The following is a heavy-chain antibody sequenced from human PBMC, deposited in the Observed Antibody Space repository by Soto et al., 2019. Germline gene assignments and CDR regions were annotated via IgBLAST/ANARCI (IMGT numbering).Heavy chain of an antibody. CDR1: GFTFSVDA. CDR2: VRSKGNNYAT. Sequence: EVQLVESGGDLVQPGGSLKLSCAASGFTFSVDAMHWVRQASGKGLEWVGRVRSKGNNYATEYAASVKGRITISRDDSNNTAYLQMNRLKTDDTAVYYCTRQAPVTVAENDAFDMLCKGTMVSVSS. D-gene: IGHD2-15*01. V-gene: IGHV3-73*01. CDR3: TRQAPVTVAENDAFDM. J-gene: IGHJ3*02.